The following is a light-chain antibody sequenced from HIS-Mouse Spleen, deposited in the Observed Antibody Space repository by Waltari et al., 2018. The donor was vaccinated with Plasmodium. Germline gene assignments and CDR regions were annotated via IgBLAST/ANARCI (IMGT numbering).Light chain of an antibody. CDR1: QGISSA. CDR3: QQFNSYPQGT. J-gene: IGKJ5*01. CDR2: YAS. Sequence: AIQLTQSPSSLSASVGDRVTITCRASQGISSALAWYQKNQGKAPKLLMYYASSLESGVPSRFSGSGYGTDFTLTISSLQPEDFATYYCQQFNSYPQGTFGQGTRLEIK. V-gene: IGKV1-13*02.